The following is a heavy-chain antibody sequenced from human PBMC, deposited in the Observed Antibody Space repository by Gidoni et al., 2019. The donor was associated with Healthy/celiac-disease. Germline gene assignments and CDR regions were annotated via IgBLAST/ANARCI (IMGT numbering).Heavy chain of an antibody. D-gene: IGHD3-10*01. J-gene: IGHJ4*02. CDR1: GGSFSGYY. CDR3: ARGDFRGY. CDR2: INHSGST. Sequence: QVQLQQWGAGLLKPSETLSLTCAVYGGSFSGYYWTWIRQPPGQGLEWIGEINHSGSTNYNPSLKSRVTISVDTSKNQFSLKLSSVTAADTAVYYCARGDFRGYWGQGTLVTVSS. V-gene: IGHV4-34*01.